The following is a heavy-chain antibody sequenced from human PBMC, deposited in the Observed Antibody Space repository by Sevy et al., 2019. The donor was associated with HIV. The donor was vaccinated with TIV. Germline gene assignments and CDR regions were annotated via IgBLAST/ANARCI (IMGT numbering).Heavy chain of an antibody. J-gene: IGHJ6*02. CDR3: ARDTSGYSSGWYPYYHYYGIDV. D-gene: IGHD6-19*01. Sequence: SETLSLTCTVSGDSIIDYYWSWIRQPPGKGLEWIGYIHNRGRYNYNPSLKSRVTISGDVSKNQCSLKLSSVTAADTAVYYCARDTSGYSSGWYPYYHYYGIDVWGQGTTVTVSS. CDR2: IHNRGRY. V-gene: IGHV4-59*01. CDR1: GDSIIDYY.